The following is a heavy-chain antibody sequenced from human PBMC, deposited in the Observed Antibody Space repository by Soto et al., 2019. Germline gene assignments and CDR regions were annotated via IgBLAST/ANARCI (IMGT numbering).Heavy chain of an antibody. CDR1: RFTLDHYP. D-gene: IGHD5-18*01. CDR2: ISWNSASI. V-gene: IGHV3-9*01. CDR3: AKDFTTMVRMCDY. Sequence: GGSLRLSCAASRFTLDHYPIPCVRQAPGKGPEWVSGISWNSASIGYADSVKGRFTISRDNAKKSLYLQMNSLKAEDTAVYFCAKDFTTMVRMCDYWGQGT. J-gene: IGHJ4*02.